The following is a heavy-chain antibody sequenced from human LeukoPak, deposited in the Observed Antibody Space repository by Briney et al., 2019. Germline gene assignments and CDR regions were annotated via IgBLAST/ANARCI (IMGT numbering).Heavy chain of an antibody. CDR3: AKDRCSGVSCYSYYFDY. V-gene: IGHV3-23*01. CDR1: GFTFSSYG. J-gene: IGHJ4*02. D-gene: IGHD2-15*01. CDR2: ISGSGGST. Sequence: PGGSLRLSCAASGFTFSSYGMSWVRQAPGKGLEWVSAISGSGGSTYYADSVKGRFTISRDDSKNTPYLQMNSLRAEDTAVYYCAKDRCSGVSCYSYYFDYWGQGTLVTVSS.